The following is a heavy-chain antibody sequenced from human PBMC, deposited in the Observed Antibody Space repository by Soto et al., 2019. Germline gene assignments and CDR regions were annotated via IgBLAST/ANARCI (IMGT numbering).Heavy chain of an antibody. V-gene: IGHV3-64*02. D-gene: IGHD6-6*01. CDR3: AKGGRYSSSSLDY. Sequence: GGSLRLSCAASGFTFSDYAMHWVRQAPGKGLECVSAISSTGGNTYYADSVKGRFTVSRDNSKNTLYLQMGSLRAEDMAVYYCAKGGRYSSSSLDYWGRGTLVTVSS. CDR1: GFTFSDYA. J-gene: IGHJ4*01. CDR2: ISSTGGNT.